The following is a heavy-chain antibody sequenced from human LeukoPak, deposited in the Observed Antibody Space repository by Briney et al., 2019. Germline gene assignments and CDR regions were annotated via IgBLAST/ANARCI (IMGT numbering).Heavy chain of an antibody. CDR2: IYYSGST. V-gene: IGHV4-39*01. D-gene: IGHD2-2*02. CDR1: GGSISSSSYY. Sequence: PSETLSLTCTVSGGSISSSSYYWGWIRQPPGTGLEWIGSIYYSGSTYYNPPLKSRVTISVDTSKNQFSLKLSSVTAADTAAYYCATIVVPAAIVGYYFDYWGQGTLVTVSS. J-gene: IGHJ4*02. CDR3: ATIVVPAAIVGYYFDY.